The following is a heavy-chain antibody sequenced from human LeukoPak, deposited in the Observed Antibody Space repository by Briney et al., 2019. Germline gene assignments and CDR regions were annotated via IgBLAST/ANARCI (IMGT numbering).Heavy chain of an antibody. J-gene: IGHJ5*02. CDR1: GGSISSSSHY. D-gene: IGHD2-21*02. Sequence: SENLSLTCTVSGGSISSSSHYWGWIRQPPGKGLEWIGSIHYSGSAHYSPSLKSRVTISVDTSKTRFSLKLTSVTAADTAVYYCARHGKAYCGGDCYSGSYNWFDPWGQGTLVTVSS. CDR3: ARHGKAYCGGDCYSGSYNWFDP. V-gene: IGHV4-39*01. CDR2: IHYSGSA.